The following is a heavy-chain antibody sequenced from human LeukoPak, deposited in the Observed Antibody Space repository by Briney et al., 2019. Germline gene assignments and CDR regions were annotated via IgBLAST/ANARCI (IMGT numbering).Heavy chain of an antibody. D-gene: IGHD3-3*01. Sequence: GGSLRLSCAASGFTFSSYAMSWVRQAPGKGLEWVSAISGSGGSTYYADSVKGRFTISRDNSKNTLYLQMKSLRGEDTAVYYCAKGFLEWLLYYFDYWGQGTLVTVSS. J-gene: IGHJ4*02. CDR1: GFTFSSYA. CDR2: ISGSGGST. CDR3: AKGFLEWLLYYFDY. V-gene: IGHV3-23*01.